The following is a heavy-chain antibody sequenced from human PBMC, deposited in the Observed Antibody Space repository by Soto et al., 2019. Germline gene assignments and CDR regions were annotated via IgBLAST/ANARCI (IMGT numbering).Heavy chain of an antibody. D-gene: IGHD3-10*02. CDR3: TIVRVADSALDH. V-gene: IGHV3-30*02. Sequence: PGGSLRLSCVGSGFIFSNNGMHWVRQTPGKGLEWVAFMTYDGSDTFYADSVKGRFTIPRDNSKNTLFLHMSNLRAEDTAMYYCTIVRVADSALDHWGQGTLVTVSS. CDR1: GFIFSNNG. J-gene: IGHJ4*02. CDR2: MTYDGSDT.